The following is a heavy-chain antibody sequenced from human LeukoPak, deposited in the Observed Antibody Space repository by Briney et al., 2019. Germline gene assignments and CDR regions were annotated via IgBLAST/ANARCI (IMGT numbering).Heavy chain of an antibody. CDR3: ARGTQLWLPTNWFDP. CDR1: GGSISSGGYY. J-gene: IGHJ5*02. Sequence: SETLSLTCTVSGGSISSGGYYWSWIRQHPGKGLEWIGYIYYSGGTYYNPSLKSRVTISVDTSKNQFSLKLSSVTAADTAVYYCARGTQLWLPTNWFDPWGQGTLVTVSS. CDR2: IYYSGGT. V-gene: IGHV4-31*03. D-gene: IGHD5-18*01.